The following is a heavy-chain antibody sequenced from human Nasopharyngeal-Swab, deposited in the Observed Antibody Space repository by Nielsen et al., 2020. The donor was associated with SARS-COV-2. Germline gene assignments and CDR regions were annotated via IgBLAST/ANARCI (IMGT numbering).Heavy chain of an antibody. D-gene: IGHD6-19*01. J-gene: IGHJ4*02. CDR2: IRSKAYGGTT. Sequence: SLEISCVASGFTFGDYAMSWFRQAPGKGLGWVGFIRSKAYGGTTEYAASVKGRFTISRDDSKSIAYLQMNSLKTEDTAVYYRTRAGYSSGWAFDYWGQGTLVTVSS. CDR3: TRAGYSSGWAFDY. V-gene: IGHV3-49*03. CDR1: GFTFGDYA.